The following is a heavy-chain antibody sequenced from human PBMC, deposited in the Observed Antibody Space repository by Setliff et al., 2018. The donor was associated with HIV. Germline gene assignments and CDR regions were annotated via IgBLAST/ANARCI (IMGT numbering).Heavy chain of an antibody. V-gene: IGHV1-69*13. CDR2: IIPIFGTT. CDR3: AMSMTYPVSRAFDI. D-gene: IGHD1-20*01. J-gene: IGHJ3*02. Sequence: GASVKVSCKASGGTFSSYTISWVRQAPGQGLEWMGGIIPIFGTTNYAQKFQGRVTITADESTSTAYMELSSLRSEDTAVYYCAMSMTYPVSRAFDIWGQGTMVTVSS. CDR1: GGTFSSYT.